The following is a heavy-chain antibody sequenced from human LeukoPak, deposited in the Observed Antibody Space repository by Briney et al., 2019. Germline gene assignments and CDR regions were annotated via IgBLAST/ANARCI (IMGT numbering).Heavy chain of an antibody. CDR2: INHSGST. Sequence: SETLSLTCAVYGGPFSGYYWSWIRQPPGKGLEWIGEINHSGSTNYNPSLKSRVTISVDTSKNQFSLKLSSVTAADTAVYYCARGRWFDYWGQGTLVTVSS. CDR1: GGPFSGYY. J-gene: IGHJ5*01. CDR3: ARGRWFDY. V-gene: IGHV4-34*01.